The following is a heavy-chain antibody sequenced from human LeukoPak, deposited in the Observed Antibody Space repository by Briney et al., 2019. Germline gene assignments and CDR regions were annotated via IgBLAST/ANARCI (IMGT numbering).Heavy chain of an antibody. CDR3: ANGGDDSSGYYAPRFDY. CDR1: GYTFTSYD. D-gene: IGHD3-22*01. V-gene: IGHV1-69*13. Sequence: GASVKVSCKASGYTFTSYDINWVRQAPGQGLEWMGGIIPIFGTANYAQKLQGRVTITADESTSTAYMELSSLRSEDTAVYYCANGGDDSSGYYAPRFDYWGQGTLVTVSS. J-gene: IGHJ4*02. CDR2: IIPIFGTA.